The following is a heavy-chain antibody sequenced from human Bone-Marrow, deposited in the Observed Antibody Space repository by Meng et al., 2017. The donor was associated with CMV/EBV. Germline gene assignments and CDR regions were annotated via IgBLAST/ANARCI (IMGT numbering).Heavy chain of an antibody. Sequence: NLRNAGISGVRQAAGKGMERDERIKSRTDSGKTEYAAPVKGRFNISRDDSKNTMYLQMNRLKTEDTAVYYCTTQYIDYAITLYFDYWGQGTLVTVSS. V-gene: IGHV3-15*01. CDR1: NLRNAG. J-gene: IGHJ4*02. CDR2: IKSRTDSGKT. D-gene: IGHD3-16*01. CDR3: TTQYIDYAITLYFDY.